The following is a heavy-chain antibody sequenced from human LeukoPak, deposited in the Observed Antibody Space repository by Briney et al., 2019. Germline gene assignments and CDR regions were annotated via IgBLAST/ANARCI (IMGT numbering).Heavy chain of an antibody. Sequence: PGGSLRLSCAASGFTFSSYGMHWVRQAPGKGLEWVAVVSYDGNSKYYTGSVKGRFTISRDTSKNTLYLQMNSLRAEDTAVYYCARGVFCSSISCPIGDWGQGTLVTVSS. CDR2: VSYDGNSK. J-gene: IGHJ1*01. CDR3: ARGVFCSSISCPIGD. D-gene: IGHD2-2*01. V-gene: IGHV3-30*19. CDR1: GFTFSSYG.